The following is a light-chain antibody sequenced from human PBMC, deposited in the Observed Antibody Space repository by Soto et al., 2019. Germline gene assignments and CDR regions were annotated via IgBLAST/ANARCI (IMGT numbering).Light chain of an antibody. V-gene: IGKV3-20*01. CDR3: QQYGSSPGT. Sequence: EIVLSQSPATLSLSPGERPTLSCRASQSVSSYLAWYQQKPGQAPRLLIYGASSRATGIPDRFSGSGSGTDFTLTISRLEPEDFAVYYCQQYGSSPGTFGQGTKVDIK. CDR1: QSVSSY. J-gene: IGKJ1*01. CDR2: GAS.